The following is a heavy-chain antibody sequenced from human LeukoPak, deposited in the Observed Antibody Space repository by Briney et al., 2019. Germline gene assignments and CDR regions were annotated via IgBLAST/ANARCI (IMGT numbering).Heavy chain of an antibody. Sequence: SETLSLTCTVSGGSISSYYWSWIRQPPGKGLEWMGYIYYSGSPNYNRSLKSRVTISVDTSKNQFSLKLSSVTAADTAVYYCARDMITMVRGVIYDWFDPWGQGTLVTVSS. CDR3: ARDMITMVRGVIYDWFDP. CDR2: IYYSGSP. J-gene: IGHJ5*02. CDR1: GGSISSYY. V-gene: IGHV4-59*01. D-gene: IGHD3-10*01.